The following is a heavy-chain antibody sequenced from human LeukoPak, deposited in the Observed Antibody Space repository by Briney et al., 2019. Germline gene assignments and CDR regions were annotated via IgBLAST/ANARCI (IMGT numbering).Heavy chain of an antibody. D-gene: IGHD1-26*01. J-gene: IGHJ4*02. CDR3: ARDRTGALYY. V-gene: IGHV1-18*01. CDR2: ISAYNGNT. Sequence: ASVKVSCKASGYIFTGYYMHWVRQAPGQGLEWMGWISAYNGNTNYAQKLQGRVTMTTDTSTGTAYMELRSLRSDDTAVYYCARDRTGALYYWGQGTLVTVSS. CDR1: GYIFTGYY.